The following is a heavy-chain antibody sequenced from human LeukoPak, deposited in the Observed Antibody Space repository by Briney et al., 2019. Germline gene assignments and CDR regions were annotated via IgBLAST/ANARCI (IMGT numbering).Heavy chain of an antibody. V-gene: IGHV4-34*01. CDR3: VTYYYGSSAPKRNY. D-gene: IGHD3-22*01. CDR1: GGSFSDYF. Sequence: PSEALSLTCAVYGGSFSDYFWSWIRQPPGKGLEWIGEISHSGSTTYNPSLRSRVTISGDTSKKQFSLKLSSVTAADTAVYYCVTYYYGSSAPKRNYWGQGILVTVSS. CDR2: ISHSGST. J-gene: IGHJ4*02.